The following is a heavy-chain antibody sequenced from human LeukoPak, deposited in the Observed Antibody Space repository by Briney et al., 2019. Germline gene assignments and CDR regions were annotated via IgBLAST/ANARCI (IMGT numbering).Heavy chain of an antibody. V-gene: IGHV4-34*01. CDR2: INHSGST. D-gene: IGHD1-1*01. Sequence: SETLSLTCAVYGGSFSGYYWSWIRQPPGKGLEWIGEINHSGSTNYNPSLKSRVTISVDTSKNQFSLKLSSVTAADTAVYYCARVGGLGKLERHRPGFDYWGQGTLVTVSS. CDR1: GGSFSGYY. J-gene: IGHJ4*02. CDR3: ARVGGLGKLERHRPGFDY.